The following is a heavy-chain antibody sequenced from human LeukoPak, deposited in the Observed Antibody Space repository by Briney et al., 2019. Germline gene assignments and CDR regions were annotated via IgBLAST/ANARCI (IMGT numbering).Heavy chain of an antibody. CDR1: GFTFSSYE. CDR3: ARDHVVDGLVFDY. V-gene: IGHV3-48*03. CDR2: ISSSDNTI. J-gene: IGHJ4*02. D-gene: IGHD2-15*01. Sequence: GGSLRLSCAASGFTFSSYEMNWVRQAPGKGLEWVSYISSSDNTIHYADSVKGRFTISRDNAKNSLYLQMNSLRAEDTAIYYCARDHVVDGLVFDYWGQGTLVTVSS.